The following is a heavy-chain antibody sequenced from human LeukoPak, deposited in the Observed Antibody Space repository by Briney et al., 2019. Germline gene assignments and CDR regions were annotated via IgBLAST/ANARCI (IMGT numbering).Heavy chain of an antibody. V-gene: IGHV4-59*01. D-gene: IGHD6-19*01. CDR3: AREGLNSSGWPYYYYGMDV. CDR2: IYYSGST. Sequence: SETLSLTCSVSGGSISSYYWSWVRQPPGKGLEWIGYIYYSGSTNYNPSLKSRVTISVDTSKNQFSLKLSSVTAADTAVYYCAREGLNSSGWPYYYYGMDVWGQGTTVTVSS. CDR1: GGSISSYY. J-gene: IGHJ6*02.